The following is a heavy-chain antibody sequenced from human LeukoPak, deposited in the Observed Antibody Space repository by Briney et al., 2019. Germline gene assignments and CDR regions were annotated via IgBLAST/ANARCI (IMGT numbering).Heavy chain of an antibody. V-gene: IGHV1-8*03. CDR1: GYTFTGYY. J-gene: IGHJ4*02. Sequence: ASVKVSCKASGYTFTGYYMHWVRQAPGQGLEWMGWMNPNSGNTGYAQKFQGRVTITRNTSISTAYMELSSLRSEDTAVYYCASGWYYFDYWGQGTLVTVSS. CDR3: ASGWYYFDY. CDR2: MNPNSGNT. D-gene: IGHD2-8*02.